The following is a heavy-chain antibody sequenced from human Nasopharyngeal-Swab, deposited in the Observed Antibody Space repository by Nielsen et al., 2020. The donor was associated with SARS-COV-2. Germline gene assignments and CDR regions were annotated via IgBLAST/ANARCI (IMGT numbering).Heavy chain of an antibody. Sequence: ASVKVSCKASGYTFTSYYMHWVRQAPGQGLEWMGIINPSGGSTSYAQKFQGRVTMTRDTSTSTVYMELSSLRSEDTAVYYCARSNLVVPAAEPIDDAFDIWGQGTMVTVSS. D-gene: IGHD2-2*01. CDR2: INPSGGST. CDR1: GYTFTSYY. V-gene: IGHV1-46*01. J-gene: IGHJ3*02. CDR3: ARSNLVVPAAEPIDDAFDI.